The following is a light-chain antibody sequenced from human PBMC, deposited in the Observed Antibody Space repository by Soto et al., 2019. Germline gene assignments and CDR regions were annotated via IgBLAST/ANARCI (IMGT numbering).Light chain of an antibody. CDR1: QSLSIW. CDR2: DAS. Sequence: IQMTQSPSTLSASVGDRVTITCRASQSLSIWLAWYQQKPGKAPKLLIYDASSLESGVPTRFSGSGSGTDFTLTISSLQAEDFATYYCLQDHDYQWTFGQGTKLEIK. J-gene: IGKJ2*02. CDR3: LQDHDYQWT. V-gene: IGKV1-5*01.